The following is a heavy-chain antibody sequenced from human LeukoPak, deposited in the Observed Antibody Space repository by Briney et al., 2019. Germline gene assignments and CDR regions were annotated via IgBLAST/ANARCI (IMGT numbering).Heavy chain of an antibody. CDR3: ARATPPSYDSTGYSDY. V-gene: IGHV3-43*01. CDR2: ITWDGGST. CDR1: GFTFDDYT. Sequence: TGGSLRLSCAASGFTFDDYTMHWVRQAPGKGLEWVSLITWDGGSTYYADSVKGRFTISRDNAKNTVYLQMNSLRAEDTAVYYCARATPPSYDSTGYSDYWGQGTLVTVSS. D-gene: IGHD3-22*01. J-gene: IGHJ4*02.